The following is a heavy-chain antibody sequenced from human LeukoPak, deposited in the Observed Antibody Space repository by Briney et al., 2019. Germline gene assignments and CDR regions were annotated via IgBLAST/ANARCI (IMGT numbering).Heavy chain of an antibody. CDR1: VGFFSGCY. CDR2: INHSGST. Sequence: PSETLSLTCDFYVGFFSGCYCIWRRQPPGKGLEWIGEINHSGSTNYNPSLKSRVTISVDTSKNQFSLKLSSVTAADTAVYYCARVVLRYTPRSYSYYGMDVWGQGTTVTVSS. V-gene: IGHV4-34*01. CDR3: ARVVLRYTPRSYSYYGMDV. J-gene: IGHJ6*02. D-gene: IGHD3-9*01.